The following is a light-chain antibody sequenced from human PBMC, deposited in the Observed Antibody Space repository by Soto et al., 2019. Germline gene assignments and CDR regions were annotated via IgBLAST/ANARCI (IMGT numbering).Light chain of an antibody. Sequence: EIVLTQSPGTLSLSPGERATLSCRASQSVSSSYLAWYQQKPGQAPRLLISGASSRATGIPDRFSGSGSGTDFTLTISRLEPEDFATYYCQQYTNYPWTFGQGTKVEIK. J-gene: IGKJ1*01. V-gene: IGKV3-20*01. CDR3: QQYTNYPWT. CDR1: QSVSSSY. CDR2: GAS.